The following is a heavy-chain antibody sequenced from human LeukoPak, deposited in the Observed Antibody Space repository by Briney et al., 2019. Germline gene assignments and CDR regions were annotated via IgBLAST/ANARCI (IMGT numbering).Heavy chain of an antibody. CDR2: IYYSGTT. J-gene: IGHJ3*02. CDR3: ARHRYYDSWVHTGAFDI. CDR1: GDSITSRTYY. V-gene: IGHV4-39*01. Sequence: PSETLSLTCTVTGDSITSRTYYWAWIRQPAGQGLEWIETIYYSGTTYYNPSLKSRVTISLDTSSNQLSLGLTSVIAMDTAIYYCARHRYYDSWVHTGAFDIWGHGTTVTVSS. D-gene: IGHD3-3*01.